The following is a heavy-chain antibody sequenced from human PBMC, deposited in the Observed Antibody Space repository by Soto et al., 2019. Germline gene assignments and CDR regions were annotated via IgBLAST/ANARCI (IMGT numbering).Heavy chain of an antibody. CDR2: IYYSGST. D-gene: IGHD2-15*01. Sequence: SETLSLTCTVSGGSISRSSYYWGWIRQPPGKGLEWIGSIYYSGSTYYNPSLKSRVTISVDTSKNQFSLKLSSVTAADPAVYYCARLGYCSGGSCYPDYYGMDVWGQGTTVTVSS. V-gene: IGHV4-39*01. CDR1: GGSISRSSYY. CDR3: ARLGYCSGGSCYPDYYGMDV. J-gene: IGHJ6*02.